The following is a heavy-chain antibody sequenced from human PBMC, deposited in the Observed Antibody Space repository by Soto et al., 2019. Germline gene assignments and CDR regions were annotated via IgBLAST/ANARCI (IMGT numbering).Heavy chain of an antibody. CDR2: IIPIFGTA. J-gene: IGHJ3*02. Sequence: SVKVSCKASGGTFSSYAISWVRQAPGQGLEWMGGIIPIFGTANYAQKFQGRVTITADESTSTAYMELSSLRSEDTAVYYCARVGRYSSYAFDIWGQGTMVTVSS. D-gene: IGHD6-6*01. CDR3: ARVGRYSSYAFDI. CDR1: GGTFSSYA. V-gene: IGHV1-69*13.